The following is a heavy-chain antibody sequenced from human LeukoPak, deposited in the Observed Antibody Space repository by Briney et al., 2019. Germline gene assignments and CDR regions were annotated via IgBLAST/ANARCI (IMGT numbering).Heavy chain of an antibody. D-gene: IGHD6-19*01. CDR1: GYTFTSYG. J-gene: IGHJ4*02. CDR2: ISAYNGNT. CDR3: ARDGEQWLVRAYYFDY. Sequence: GASVKVSCKASGYTFTSYGISWVRQAPGQGLEWMGWISAYNGNTNYAQKLQGRVTMTTDTSTSTAYMELRSLRPDDTAVYYCARDGEQWLVRAYYFDYWGQGTLVTVSS. V-gene: IGHV1-18*01.